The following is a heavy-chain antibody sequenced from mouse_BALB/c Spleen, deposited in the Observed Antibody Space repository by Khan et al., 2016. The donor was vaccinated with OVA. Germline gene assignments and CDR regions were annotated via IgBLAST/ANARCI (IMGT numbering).Heavy chain of an antibody. J-gene: IGHJ2*01. CDR3: APAWSGDYFDY. CDR1: GFNIKDTH. CDR2: IDPANDNS. V-gene: IGHV14-3*02. Sequence: EVQLQQSGAELVKPGASVKLSCTASGFNIKDTHMHWVRQRPEQGLEWIGRIDPANDNSKYDPRFQGKATITADTSSNTAYLPLSSLTSEDTAVFDCAPAWSGDYFDYWGQGTTLTVSS. D-gene: IGHD1-3*01.